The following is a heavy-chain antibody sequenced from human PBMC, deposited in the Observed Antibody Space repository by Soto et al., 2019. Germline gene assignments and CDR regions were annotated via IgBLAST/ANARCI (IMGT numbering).Heavy chain of an antibody. J-gene: IGHJ4*02. V-gene: IGHV3-21*01. CDR2: ISSSSSYI. CDR3: ARIGLRFLEWPPHGY. Sequence: GGSLRLSCAASGFTFSSYSMSWVRQAPGKGLEWVSSISSSSSYIYYADSVKGRFTISRDNAKNSLYLQMNSLRAEDTAVYYCARIGLRFLEWPPHGYWGQGTLVTVSS. D-gene: IGHD3-3*01. CDR1: GFTFSSYS.